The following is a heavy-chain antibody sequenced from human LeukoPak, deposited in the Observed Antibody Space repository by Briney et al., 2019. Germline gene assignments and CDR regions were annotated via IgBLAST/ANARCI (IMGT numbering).Heavy chain of an antibody. Sequence: ASVKVSCTVSGSSVTELSLYWVRQAPGKGLGWMGGFDVIDSETFYAQKFQGRVTMTEDSSTDTAYMELRSLTSDDTALYYCAAGRPYSLLDYWGQGTLVTVSS. CDR1: GSSVTELS. CDR2: FDVIDSET. J-gene: IGHJ4*02. CDR3: AAGRPYSLLDY. V-gene: IGHV1-24*01. D-gene: IGHD5-18*01.